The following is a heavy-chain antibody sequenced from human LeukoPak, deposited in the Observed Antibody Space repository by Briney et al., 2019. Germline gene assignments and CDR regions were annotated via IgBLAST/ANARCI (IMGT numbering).Heavy chain of an antibody. V-gene: IGHV4-39*07. CDR3: ARGRVGYCSGGSCYKTYNWFDP. CDR1: GGSISSSSYY. CDR2: INHSGST. J-gene: IGHJ5*02. Sequence: SETLSLTCTVSGGSISSSSYYWSWIRQPPGKGLEWIGEINHSGSTNYNPSLKSRVTISVDTSKNQFSLKLSSVTAADTAVYYCARGRVGYCSGGSCYKTYNWFDPWGQGTLVTVSS. D-gene: IGHD2-15*01.